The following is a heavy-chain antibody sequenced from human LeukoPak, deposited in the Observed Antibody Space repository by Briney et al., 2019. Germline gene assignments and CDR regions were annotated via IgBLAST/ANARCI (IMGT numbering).Heavy chain of an antibody. CDR3: ATCKAAAGRRNWFDP. Sequence: SETLSLTCTVSGGSISSGDYYWSWIRQSPGKGLEWIGYIYYSGCTYYNPSLKSRVTISVDTSKNQFSLKLSSVTAADTAVYYCATCKAAAGRRNWFDPWGQGTLVTVSS. CDR2: IYYSGCT. CDR1: GGSISSGDYY. D-gene: IGHD6-13*01. J-gene: IGHJ5*02. V-gene: IGHV4-30-4*01.